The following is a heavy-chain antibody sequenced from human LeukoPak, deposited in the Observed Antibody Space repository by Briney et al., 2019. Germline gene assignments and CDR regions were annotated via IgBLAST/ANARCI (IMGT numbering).Heavy chain of an antibody. CDR3: ARGSKGIVVVVAARGYFDY. CDR1: GGSFSGYY. J-gene: IGHJ4*02. V-gene: IGHV4-34*01. D-gene: IGHD2-15*01. CDR2: INHSGST. Sequence: SGTLSLTCAVYGGSFSGYYWSWIRQPPGKGLEWIGEINHSGSTNYNPSLKSRVTISVDTSKNQFSLKLSSVTAADTAVYYCARGSKGIVVVVAARGYFDYWGQGTLVTVSS.